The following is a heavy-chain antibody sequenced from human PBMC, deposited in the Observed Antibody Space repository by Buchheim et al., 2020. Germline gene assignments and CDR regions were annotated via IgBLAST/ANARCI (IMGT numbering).Heavy chain of an antibody. CDR2: ISGRGGST. CDR1: GFTFSSYA. D-gene: IGHD3-10*01. Sequence: EVQLLESGGGLVQPGGSLRLSCAASGFTFSSYAMSWVRQAPGKGLEWVSAISGRGGSTYYADSVKGRFTISRDNSKNTLSLQMNSRRAEDTAVYYCAKGADLLWFGELYYYYYGMDVWGQGTT. V-gene: IGHV3-23*01. J-gene: IGHJ6*02. CDR3: AKGADLLWFGELYYYYYGMDV.